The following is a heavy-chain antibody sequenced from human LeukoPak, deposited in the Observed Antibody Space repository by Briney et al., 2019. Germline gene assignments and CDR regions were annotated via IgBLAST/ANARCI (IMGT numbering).Heavy chain of an antibody. CDR1: GYTFTSYA. D-gene: IGHD3-22*01. J-gene: IGHJ4*02. CDR3: ARDLVYDSSGYYPYDY. V-gene: IGHV1-3*01. CDR2: INAGNGNT. Sequence: ASVKVSCKASGYTFTSYAMHWVRQAPGQRLEWMGWINAGNGNTKYSQKFQGRVTITRDTSASTAYMELSSLRSEDTAVYYCARDLVYDSSGYYPYDYWGQGTLVTVSS.